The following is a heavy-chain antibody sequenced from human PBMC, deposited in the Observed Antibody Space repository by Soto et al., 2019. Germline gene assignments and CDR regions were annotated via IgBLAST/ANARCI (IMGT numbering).Heavy chain of an antibody. CDR2: INPNGGVT. V-gene: IGHV1-2*04. CDR3: ARESGGAPATLDYYYFYMDV. Sequence: QVQLVQSGAEVKKPGASVTVSCRSSGDTFNDYYIHWVRQAPGQGLEWMGWINPNGGVTKYAQKFQGWVTMTRDTSIRTVYMQLSRLRSDDTAVYYCARESGGAPATLDYYYFYMDVWGTGTTVTVSS. CDR1: GDTFNDYY. J-gene: IGHJ6*03. D-gene: IGHD1-26*01.